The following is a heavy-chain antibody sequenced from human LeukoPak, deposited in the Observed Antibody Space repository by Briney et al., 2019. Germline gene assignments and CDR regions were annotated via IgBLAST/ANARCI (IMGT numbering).Heavy chain of an antibody. CDR3: ARDRIAHYDSSGHRNPWYFDY. V-gene: IGHV1-69*05. CDR1: GGTFSSYA. Sequence: SVKVSCKASGGTFSSYAISWVRQAPGQGLEWMGGIIPIFGTANYAQKFQGRVTITTDESTSTAYMELSSLRSEDSAVYYCARDRIAHYDSSGHRNPWYFDYWGQGTLVTVSS. J-gene: IGHJ4*02. D-gene: IGHD3-22*01. CDR2: IIPIFGTA.